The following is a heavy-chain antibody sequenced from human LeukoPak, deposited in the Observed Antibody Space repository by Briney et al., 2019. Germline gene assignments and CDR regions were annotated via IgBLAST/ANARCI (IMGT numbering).Heavy chain of an antibody. D-gene: IGHD2-2*01. CDR3: ARGYCSSTSCYYSSYYYYMDV. CDR1: GGTFSSYA. CDR2: IIPIFGTA. J-gene: IGHJ6*03. V-gene: IGHV1-69*13. Sequence: ASVKVSCKASGGTFSSYAISWVRQAPGQGLERMGGIIPIFGTANYAQKFQGRVTITADESTSTAYMELSSLRSEDTAVYYCARGYCSSTSCYYSSYYYYMDVWGKGTTVTISS.